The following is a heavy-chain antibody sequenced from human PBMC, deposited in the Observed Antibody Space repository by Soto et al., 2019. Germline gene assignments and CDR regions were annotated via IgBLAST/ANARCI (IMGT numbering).Heavy chain of an antibody. D-gene: IGHD6-19*01. CDR3: AKANSSGWYGPDY. Sequence: GGSLRLSCAASGFTFSTYAMSWVRQVPGKGLEWVSAISGSGGSTYYADSVKGRFTISRDNSKNTLYLQMNSLRAEDTAVYYCAKANSSGWYGPDYWGQGTLVTVSS. J-gene: IGHJ4*02. CDR1: GFTFSTYA. CDR2: ISGSGGST. V-gene: IGHV3-23*01.